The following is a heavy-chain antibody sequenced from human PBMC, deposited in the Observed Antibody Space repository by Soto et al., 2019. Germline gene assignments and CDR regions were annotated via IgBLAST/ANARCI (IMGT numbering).Heavy chain of an antibody. D-gene: IGHD6-6*01. J-gene: IGHJ6*02. V-gene: IGHV3-13*01. Sequence: GGSLRLSCAASGFTFSSYDMHWVRQATGKGLEWVSAIGTAGDTYYPGSVKGRFTISRENAKNSLYLQMNSLRAEDTAVYYCARSSRIAARDPTIYGMDVWGQGTTVTVSS. CDR3: ARSSRIAARDPTIYGMDV. CDR1: GFTFSSYD. CDR2: IGTAGDT.